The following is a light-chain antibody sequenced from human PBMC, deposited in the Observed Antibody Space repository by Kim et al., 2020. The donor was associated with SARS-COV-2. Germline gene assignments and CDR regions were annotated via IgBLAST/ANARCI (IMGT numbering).Light chain of an antibody. J-gene: IGLJ3*02. CDR2: LEGSGSY. Sequence: SVQLTGTLGSGHRSYIIVWHQQQPGKAPRYLMRLEGSGSYSKGSGVPDRFSGSSSGADRYLTISNLQSEDEADYYCETWDSNIRVFGVGTQLTVL. CDR1: SGHRSYI. V-gene: IGLV4-60*03. CDR3: ETWDSNIRV.